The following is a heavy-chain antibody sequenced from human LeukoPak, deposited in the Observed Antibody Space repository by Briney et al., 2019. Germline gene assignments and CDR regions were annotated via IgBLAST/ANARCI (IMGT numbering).Heavy chain of an antibody. CDR2: ISSGSSYI. Sequence: PGGSLRLSCAASRFTFSTYSMNWVRQAPGKGLEWVSSISSGSSYIYYADSVKGRFTISRDNAKNSLYLQMNSLRAEDTALYYCARLKAAAGSNFDYWGQGTLVTVSS. J-gene: IGHJ4*02. CDR1: RFTFSTYS. CDR3: ARLKAAAGSNFDY. V-gene: IGHV3-21*04. D-gene: IGHD6-13*01.